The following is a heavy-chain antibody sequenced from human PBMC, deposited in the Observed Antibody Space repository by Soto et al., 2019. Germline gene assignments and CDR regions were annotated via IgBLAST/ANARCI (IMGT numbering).Heavy chain of an antibody. V-gene: IGHV4-4*02. D-gene: IGHD6-13*01. CDR2: VFHSGST. Sequence: QVQLQESGPGLVKPSGTLSLTCAVSTGSISSSNWWSWVRQPPGKGPECIGEVFHSGSTNYNPSLKSRVTISVDKSKNQCSLKLSSVTAADTAVYFCARVRYSSSYFDYWGQATLVTVSS. CDR1: TGSISSSNW. J-gene: IGHJ4*02. CDR3: ARVRYSSSYFDY.